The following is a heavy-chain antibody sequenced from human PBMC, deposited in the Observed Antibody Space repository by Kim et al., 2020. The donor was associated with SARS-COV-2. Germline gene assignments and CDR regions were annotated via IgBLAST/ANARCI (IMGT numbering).Heavy chain of an antibody. D-gene: IGHD3-10*01. CDR2: IYYNGNT. Sequence: SETLSLTCTVSGGSISGTRYYWAWIRQSPGKGLEWIGSIYYNGNTYYEPSFKSRVTISVDTSKNQFSLKLTSVTATDTAVYYCARQFGTMYDYYGMDVWGQGTTVPVSS. J-gene: IGHJ6*02. V-gene: IGHV4-39*01. CDR3: ARQFGTMYDYYGMDV. CDR1: GGSISGTRYY.